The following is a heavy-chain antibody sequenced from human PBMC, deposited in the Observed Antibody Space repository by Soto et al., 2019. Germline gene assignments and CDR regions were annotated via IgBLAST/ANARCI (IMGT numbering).Heavy chain of an antibody. V-gene: IGHV1-69*01. J-gene: IGHJ4*02. CDR1: GGPFSSYG. D-gene: IGHD1-1*01. Sequence: QVLLMQSGAEVKKPGSSVKVSCTSSGGPFSSYGISWVRQVPGQGLEWLGGIIPLFGTPSYARKFQDRLTISADDSTTTAYMELSSLTSEDAAMYFCARDGTIQMANFDFWCQGTLVTVSS. CDR3: ARDGTIQMANFDF. CDR2: IIPLFGTP.